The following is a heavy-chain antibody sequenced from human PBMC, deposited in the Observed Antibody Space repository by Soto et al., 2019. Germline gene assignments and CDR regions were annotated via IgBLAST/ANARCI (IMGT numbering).Heavy chain of an antibody. CDR2: IIPIFGTA. CDR1: GGTFSSYA. V-gene: IGHV1-69*01. J-gene: IGHJ6*02. Sequence: QVQLVQSGAEVKKPGSSVKVSCKASGGTFSSYAISWVRQAPGQGLELMGGIIPIFGTANYAQKFQGRVTLTADESTSTAYMELSSLRGEDTAVYYCASDHGQGVVVPAAQNGMAVWGQGTTVTVSS. CDR3: ASDHGQGVVVPAAQNGMAV. D-gene: IGHD2-2*01.